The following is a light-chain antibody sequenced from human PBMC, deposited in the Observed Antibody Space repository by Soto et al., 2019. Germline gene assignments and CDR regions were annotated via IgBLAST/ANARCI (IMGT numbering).Light chain of an antibody. V-gene: IGKV3-20*01. Sequence: ETVLTQSPGTLSLSPGERATLSCRAGQSISNNYLSWYQQKPGQAPRLLIHDASNRATGIPDRFSGSGSGTELTLTISILQPEDLAVYYCQWYGISPPEYTFGQGTMLEI. CDR1: QSISNNY. J-gene: IGKJ2*01. CDR2: DAS. CDR3: QWYGISPPEYT.